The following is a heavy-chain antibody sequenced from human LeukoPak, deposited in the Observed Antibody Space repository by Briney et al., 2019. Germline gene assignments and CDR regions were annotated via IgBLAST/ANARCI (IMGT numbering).Heavy chain of an antibody. Sequence: PGRSLRLSCAASGFTFSAYYMSWIRQAPGKWLEWVSYISSSGSTIYYADSVKGRFTISRDNAKNSLYLQMNSLRAEDTAVYYCAREEYSGYSGLGYWGQGTLVTVSS. CDR3: AREEYSGYSGLGY. J-gene: IGHJ4*02. D-gene: IGHD5-12*01. V-gene: IGHV3-11*01. CDR1: GFTFSAYY. CDR2: ISSSGSTI.